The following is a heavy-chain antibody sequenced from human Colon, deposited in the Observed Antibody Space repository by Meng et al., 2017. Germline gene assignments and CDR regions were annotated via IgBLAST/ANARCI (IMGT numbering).Heavy chain of an antibody. CDR1: GGTFSSYS. Sequence: SVKVSCKASGGTFSSYSFNWVRQAHGQGLEWMGRIIPILDITNSAQKFQGRVTITADKSTSTAYMELSSLRSEDTATYYCARDHYGSNSGFDLWGQGTVVTVSS. V-gene: IGHV1-69*04. CDR3: ARDHYGSNSGFDL. D-gene: IGHD4/OR15-4a*01. CDR2: IIPILDIT. J-gene: IGHJ4*02.